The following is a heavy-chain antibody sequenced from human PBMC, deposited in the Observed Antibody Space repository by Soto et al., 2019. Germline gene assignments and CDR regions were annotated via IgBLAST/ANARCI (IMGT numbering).Heavy chain of an antibody. CDR1: GGSISSYY. J-gene: IGHJ4*02. CDR2: IYTSGST. V-gene: IGHV4-4*07. Sequence: PSETLSLTCTVSGGSISSYYWSWIRQPAGKGLEWIGRIYTSGSTNYNPSLKSRVTMSVDTSKNQFSLKLSSVTAADTAVYYCARARYYYDSSGYSPFYFDYWGQGTMVTVYS. CDR3: ARARYYYDSSGYSPFYFDY. D-gene: IGHD3-22*01.